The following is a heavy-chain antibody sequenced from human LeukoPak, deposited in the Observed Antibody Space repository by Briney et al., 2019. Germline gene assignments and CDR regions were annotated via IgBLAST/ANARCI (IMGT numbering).Heavy chain of an antibody. V-gene: IGHV3-21*01. J-gene: IGHJ3*02. D-gene: IGHD2-21*02. CDR3: ARKGGGDVNAFDI. CDR1: GFSFSSNT. CDR2: IISSISYI. Sequence: GGSLRLSCAVSGFSFSSNTMNWGRQAPGKGLEWVSSIISSISYIYYADSVKGRFTISRDNAKNSLYLQMNSLRAEDTAVYYCARKGGGDVNAFDIWGQGTMVTVSS.